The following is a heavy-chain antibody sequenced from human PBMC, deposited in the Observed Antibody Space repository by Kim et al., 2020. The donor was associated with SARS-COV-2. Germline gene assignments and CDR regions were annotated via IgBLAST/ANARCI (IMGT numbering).Heavy chain of an antibody. J-gene: IGHJ4*02. CDR3: ARVLGIAVAGSPV. Sequence: GGSLRLSCAASGFTFSSYAMHWVRQAPGKGLEWVAVISYDGSNKYYADSVKGRFTISRDNSKNTLYLQMNSLRAEDTAVYYCARVLGIAVAGSPVWGQGTLVTVSS. D-gene: IGHD6-19*01. CDR1: GFTFSSYA. CDR2: ISYDGSNK. V-gene: IGHV3-30*04.